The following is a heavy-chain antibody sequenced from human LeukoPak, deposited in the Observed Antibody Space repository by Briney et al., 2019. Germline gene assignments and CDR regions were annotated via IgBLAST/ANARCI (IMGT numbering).Heavy chain of an antibody. Sequence: SETLSLTCTVSGYSISSGYYWGWIRQPPGKGLEWIGSIYHSGSTYYNPSLKSRVTISVDKSKNQFSLKLSSVTAADTAVYYCARGDYYDSSGYYLLDYWGQGTLVTVSS. CDR3: ARGDYYDSSGYYLLDY. D-gene: IGHD3-22*01. CDR1: GYSISSGYY. V-gene: IGHV4-38-2*02. CDR2: IYHSGST. J-gene: IGHJ4*02.